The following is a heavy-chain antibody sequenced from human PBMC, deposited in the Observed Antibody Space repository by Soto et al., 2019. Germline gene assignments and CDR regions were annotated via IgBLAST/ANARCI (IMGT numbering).Heavy chain of an antibody. D-gene: IGHD2-2*01. Sequence: GGSLRLSCAVSGFTFSTYAMHWVRQAPGKGLEWVAVISYDGSNTYYADSVKGRFTISRDNMLYLQMNSLRAEDAAVYYCARDQGRSITCQLDYWGQGTLVTVSS. CDR2: ISYDGSNT. J-gene: IGHJ4*02. V-gene: IGHV3-30-3*01. CDR3: ARDQGRSITCQLDY. CDR1: GFTFSTYA.